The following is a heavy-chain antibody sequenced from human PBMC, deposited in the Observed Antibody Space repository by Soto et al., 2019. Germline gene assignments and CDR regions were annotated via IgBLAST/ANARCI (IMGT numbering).Heavy chain of an antibody. J-gene: IGHJ6*03. Sequence: ASVKVSCKVSGYTLTELSMHWVRQAPGKGLEWMGGFDPEDGETIYAQKFQGRVTMTEDTSTDTAYMELSSLRSEDTAVYYCATRSGSGSYYRGRYYYYYYMDVWGKGTTVTVSS. V-gene: IGHV1-24*01. CDR2: FDPEDGET. D-gene: IGHD3-10*01. CDR3: ATRSGSGSYYRGRYYYYYYMDV. CDR1: GYTLTELS.